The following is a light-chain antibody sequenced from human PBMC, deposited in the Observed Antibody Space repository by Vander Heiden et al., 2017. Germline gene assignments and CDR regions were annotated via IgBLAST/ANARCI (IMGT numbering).Light chain of an antibody. J-gene: IGKJ4*01. Sequence: EIVMTQSPATLSVSPGERATLSCRASQSVSSNLAWYQQKPGQAPRLLIYGASTRATGIPARFSGSGSGTEFTRTISSLQSEDFAVYDCQQYNNGPTLTFGGGTKVEIK. V-gene: IGKV3-15*01. CDR3: QQYNNGPTLT. CDR1: QSVSSN. CDR2: GAS.